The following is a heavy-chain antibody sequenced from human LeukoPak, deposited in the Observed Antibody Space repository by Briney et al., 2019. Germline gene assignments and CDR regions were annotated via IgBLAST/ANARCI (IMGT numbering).Heavy chain of an antibody. CDR3: ARSRIAARRGFDY. CDR2: INHSGST. D-gene: IGHD6-6*01. J-gene: IGHJ4*02. V-gene: IGHV4-34*01. Sequence: SETLSLTCAVYGGSFSGYYWSWIRQPPGKGLEWIGEINHSGSTNYNPSLKSRVTISVDTSKNQFSLKLSSVTAADTAVYYCARSRIAARRGFDYWGQGTLVTVSS. CDR1: GGSFSGYY.